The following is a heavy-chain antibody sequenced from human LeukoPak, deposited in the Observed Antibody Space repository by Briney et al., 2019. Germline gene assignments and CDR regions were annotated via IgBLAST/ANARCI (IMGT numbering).Heavy chain of an antibody. Sequence: GESLKIPCKGSGYSFSTYWIGWVRQVPGKGLEWMGIIYPRDSDTRYSPSFRGQVTVSVDKSISTAYLQWSSLKASDTAMYYCARRRGYSSGWYFDYWGQGTLVTVSS. CDR1: GYSFSTYW. V-gene: IGHV5-51*01. CDR3: ARRRGYSSGWYFDY. D-gene: IGHD6-19*01. J-gene: IGHJ4*02. CDR2: IYPRDSDT.